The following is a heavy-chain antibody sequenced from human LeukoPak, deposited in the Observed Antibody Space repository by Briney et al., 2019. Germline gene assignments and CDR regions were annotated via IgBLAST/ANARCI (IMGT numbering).Heavy chain of an antibody. CDR1: GFTFSDYY. Sequence: PGGSLRLSCAASGFTFSDYYMSWIRQAPGKGLEWVSYISSSGSTIYYADSVKGRFTIPRDNAKNSLYLQMNSLRAEDTAVYYCARDPPRVESSSWPGPDYWGQGTLVTVSS. J-gene: IGHJ4*02. CDR2: ISSSGSTI. V-gene: IGHV3-11*01. CDR3: ARDPPRVESSSWPGPDY. D-gene: IGHD6-13*01.